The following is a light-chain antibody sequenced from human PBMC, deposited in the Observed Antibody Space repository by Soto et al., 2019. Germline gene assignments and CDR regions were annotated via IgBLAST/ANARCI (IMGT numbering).Light chain of an antibody. CDR3: QQYNNWPPIT. Sequence: IALTQSPGTLSLSPGERATLSCRASQSVRSNLAWYQQKPGQSPRLLIYGASTRATGIPARFSGSGSGTEFTLTISSLQSEDFAVYYCQQYNNWPPITFGQGTRLEIK. CDR1: QSVRSN. J-gene: IGKJ5*01. V-gene: IGKV3-15*01. CDR2: GAS.